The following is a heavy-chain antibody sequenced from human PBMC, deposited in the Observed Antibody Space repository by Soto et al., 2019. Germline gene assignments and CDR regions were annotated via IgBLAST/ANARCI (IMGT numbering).Heavy chain of an antibody. CDR1: GGSIISGDYY. J-gene: IGHJ5*02. CDR3: ARVRVSSSGGWFDP. D-gene: IGHD6-13*01. Sequence: LSLTCTVSGGSIISGDYYWSWIRQPPGKGLEWIGYIYYSGSTYYNPSLKSRVTISVDTSKNQFSLKLSSVTAADTAVYYCARVRVSSSGGWFDPWGQGTLVTVSS. V-gene: IGHV4-30-4*01. CDR2: IYYSGST.